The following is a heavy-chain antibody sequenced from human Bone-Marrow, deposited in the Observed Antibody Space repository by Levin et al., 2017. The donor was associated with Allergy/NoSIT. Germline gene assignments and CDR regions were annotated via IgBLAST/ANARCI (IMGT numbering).Heavy chain of an antibody. CDR2: ISAYNGNT. D-gene: IGHD2-2*01. V-gene: IGHV1-18*01. CDR3: ARGYCSSTSCRYAIFSDY. CDR1: GYTFTSYG. Sequence: PGESLKISCKASGYTFTSYGISWVRQAPGQGLEWMGWISAYNGNTNYAQKLQGRVTMTTDTSTSTAYMELRSLRSDDTAVYYCARGYCSSTSCRYAIFSDYWGQGTLVTVSS. J-gene: IGHJ4*02.